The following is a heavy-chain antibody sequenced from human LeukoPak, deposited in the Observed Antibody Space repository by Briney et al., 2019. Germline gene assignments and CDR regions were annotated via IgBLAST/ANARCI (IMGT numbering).Heavy chain of an antibody. Sequence: SGPTLVNPTQTLTLTCTFSGFSLNTRGVGVGWIRQPPGRALEWLALIYWDDDRRYSPSLKSRLTITKDTSKNQVVLTMTNMDPEDTATYFCAHRKNYYDSSVFDNWGQGTLVTVSS. J-gene: IGHJ4*02. CDR3: AHRKNYYDSSVFDN. CDR2: IYWDDDR. CDR1: GFSLNTRGVG. D-gene: IGHD3-22*01. V-gene: IGHV2-5*02.